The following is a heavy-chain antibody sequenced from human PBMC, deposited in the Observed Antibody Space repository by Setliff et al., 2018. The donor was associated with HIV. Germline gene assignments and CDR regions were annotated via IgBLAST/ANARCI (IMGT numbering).Heavy chain of an antibody. D-gene: IGHD3-9*01. J-gene: IGHJ3*02. CDR3: ATSGFYDILTGPTPGVFDI. Sequence: ASVKVSCKLSGRSLTELSIHGVRQAPGEGLERVGGFDPEDDETVYAEKFQGRVMMTEDTSTDTAYMALSSLKSEDTAMYYCATSGFYDILTGPTPGVFDIWGQGTMVTVSS. CDR2: FDPEDDET. V-gene: IGHV1-24*01. CDR1: GRSLTELS.